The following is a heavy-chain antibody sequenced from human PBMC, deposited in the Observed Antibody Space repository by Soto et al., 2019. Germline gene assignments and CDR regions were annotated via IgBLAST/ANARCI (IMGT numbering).Heavy chain of an antibody. V-gene: IGHV1-8*01. CDR1: GYSFTSYD. J-gene: IGHJ4*02. CDR2: MDPKTGNT. CDR3: ARGRGWRDY. D-gene: IGHD6-19*01. Sequence: ASVKVSCKASGYSFTSYDINWVRQATGQGLEWMGWMDPKTGNTDYGQRFQGRVTMTRNTSISTAYMELSSLTSEDTAVYYCARGRGWRDYWGQGTLVTGSS.